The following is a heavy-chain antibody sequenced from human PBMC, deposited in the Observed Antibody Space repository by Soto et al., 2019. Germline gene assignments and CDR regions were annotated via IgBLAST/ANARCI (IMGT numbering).Heavy chain of an antibody. Sequence: GGSLRLSCVASGFLFTDYAMSWVRQGPGKGLEWVAGISFSGDNTNYADSVKGRFITSRDNSKNTLYLLMNRLRAEDIGIYYCAKITLVGSFGFELARDYWGQGILVTVSS. CDR3: AKITLVGSFGFELARDY. CDR2: ISFSGDNT. J-gene: IGHJ4*02. V-gene: IGHV3-23*01. D-gene: IGHD2-8*02. CDR1: GFLFTDYA.